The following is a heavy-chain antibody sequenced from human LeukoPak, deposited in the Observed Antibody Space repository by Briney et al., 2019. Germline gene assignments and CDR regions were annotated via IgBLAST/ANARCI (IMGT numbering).Heavy chain of an antibody. V-gene: IGHV3-21*01. Sequence: GGSLRLSCAASKFTFSRHRYTMNWVRQAPGKGLEWVSSISSTSSYIYYADSVKGRFTISRDNAKNSLYLQMNSLRAEDTAVYYCARGDLDYWGQGTLVTVSS. CDR1: KFTFSRHRYT. CDR2: ISSTSSYI. CDR3: ARGDLDY. J-gene: IGHJ4*02.